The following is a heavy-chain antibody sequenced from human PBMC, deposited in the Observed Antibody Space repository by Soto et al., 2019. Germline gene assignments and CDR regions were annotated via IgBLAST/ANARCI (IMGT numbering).Heavy chain of an antibody. CDR2: IYPGDSDT. CDR3: ARPQGNSDYIPYDAFDI. Sequence: PGESLKISCKGSGYSFTSYWIGWVRQMPGKGLEWMGIIYPGDSDTRYSPSFQGQVTISADKSISTAYLQWSSLKASDTAIYYFARPQGNSDYIPYDAFDIWGQGTMVT. CDR1: GYSFTSYW. J-gene: IGHJ3*02. V-gene: IGHV5-51*01. D-gene: IGHD5-12*01.